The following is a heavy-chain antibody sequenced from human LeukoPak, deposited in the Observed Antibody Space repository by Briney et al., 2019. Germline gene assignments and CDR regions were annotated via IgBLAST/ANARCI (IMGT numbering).Heavy chain of an antibody. D-gene: IGHD3-22*01. CDR1: GGSISNYC. CDR2: IYITGST. Sequence: PSETLSLTCTVSGGSISNYCWSWIRQSAGKGLEWIGRIYITGSTNYNPSLKSRVSMSLDTSKNQLSLKLSSVTAADTAVYYCARVHYYDNSGYWFFDYWGQGTLVTASS. J-gene: IGHJ4*02. CDR3: ARVHYYDNSGYWFFDY. V-gene: IGHV4-4*07.